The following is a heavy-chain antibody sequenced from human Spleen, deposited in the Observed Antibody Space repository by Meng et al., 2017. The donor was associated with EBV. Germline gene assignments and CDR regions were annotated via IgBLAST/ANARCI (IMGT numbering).Heavy chain of an antibody. Sequence: QLVQSGSELTRPWAALKRSCNASGYTFSTSAMHWVRQSPGQRLDWMGWIYAGDGSTKDSQRLQDRVTITRDTSASTSYMELSSLGSEDTAVYYCASYTSKGYAIDYWGRGTLVTVSS. J-gene: IGHJ4*02. V-gene: IGHV1-3*01. CDR3: ASYTSKGYAIDY. D-gene: IGHD5-12*01. CDR2: IYAGDGST. CDR1: GYTFSTSA.